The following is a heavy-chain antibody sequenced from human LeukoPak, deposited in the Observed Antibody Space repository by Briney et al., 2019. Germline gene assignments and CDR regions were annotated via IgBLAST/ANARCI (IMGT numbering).Heavy chain of an antibody. CDR2: IYYSGTT. D-gene: IGHD3-16*01. CDR1: GGSISSSNYY. CDR3: ARQIWDYYYYYMDV. Sequence: SETLSLTCTVSGGSISSSNYYWGWICQPPGKGLEWIGTIYYSGTTYYNPSLESRVTISEGTSKNQFSLTLRSVTAADTAVYYCARQIWDYYYYYMDVWGKGTTVTVSS. V-gene: IGHV4-39*01. J-gene: IGHJ6*03.